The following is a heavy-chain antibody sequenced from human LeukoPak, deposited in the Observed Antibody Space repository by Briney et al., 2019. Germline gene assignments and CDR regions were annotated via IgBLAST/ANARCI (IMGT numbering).Heavy chain of an antibody. D-gene: IGHD3-16*01. CDR3: ARDQRGDPTDY. CDR1: GFTLSTYS. Sequence: PGGSLRLSCAASGFTLSTYSMHWVRQAPGKGLDWVSYIKDDSSNIQYAGSVKGRFTISRDNAKNSLYPQMNSLRAEDTAVYYCARDQRGDPTDYWGQGTQVTVSS. CDR2: IKDDSSNI. V-gene: IGHV3-48*01. J-gene: IGHJ4*02.